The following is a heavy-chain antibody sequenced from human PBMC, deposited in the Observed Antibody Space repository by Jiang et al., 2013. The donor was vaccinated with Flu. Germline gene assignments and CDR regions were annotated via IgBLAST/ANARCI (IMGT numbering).Heavy chain of an antibody. CDR3: ARHMDHVWGTFRRATFDV. D-gene: IGHD3-16*01. V-gene: IGHV5-51*01. Sequence: GAEVKKPGESLKISCQGSGYSFTTHWIAWVRQLPGEGLEWMGIIYPADSDTRYSPSFRGQVTISADKSTSTAYLQWRSLKVSDTAMYYCARHMDHVWGTFRRATFDVWGQGTVVTVSS. J-gene: IGHJ3*01. CDR1: GYSFTTHW. CDR2: IYPADSDT.